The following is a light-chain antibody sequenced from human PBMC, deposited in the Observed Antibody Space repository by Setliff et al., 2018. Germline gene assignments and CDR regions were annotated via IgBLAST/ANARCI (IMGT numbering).Light chain of an antibody. V-gene: IGLV1-51*01. J-gene: IGLJ1*01. Sequence: QSVLTQPPSVSAAPGKKVTISCSGSSSNIGNYYVSWYRKLPGTAPKLLIYANDRRPSGIPDRISGSKSGTSATLDITGLQTGDEADYFCGAWDRTMNVFVFGAGTKVTVL. CDR2: AND. CDR1: SSNIGNYY. CDR3: GAWDRTMNVFV.